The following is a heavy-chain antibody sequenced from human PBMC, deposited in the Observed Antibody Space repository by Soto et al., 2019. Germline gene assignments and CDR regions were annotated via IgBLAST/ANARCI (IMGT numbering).Heavy chain of an antibody. CDR3: ARVRGIVVVPAAPVDY. CDR1: GFTFSSYS. V-gene: IGHV3-21*01. CDR2: ISSSSSYI. D-gene: IGHD2-2*01. J-gene: IGHJ4*02. Sequence: GGSLRLSCAASGFTFSSYSMNWVRQAPGKGLEWVSSISSSSSYIYYADSVKGRFTISRDNAKNSLYLQMNSLRAEDTAVYYCARVRGIVVVPAAPVDYWGQGTLVTVSS.